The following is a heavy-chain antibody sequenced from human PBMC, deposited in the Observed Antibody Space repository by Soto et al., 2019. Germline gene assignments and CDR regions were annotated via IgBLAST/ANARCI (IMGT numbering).Heavy chain of an antibody. J-gene: IGHJ6*02. CDR1: GFIFSDYW. CDR3: AKDVGQQLVLNYGMDV. D-gene: IGHD6-13*01. CDR2: LDPTGSDT. V-gene: IGHV3-74*01. Sequence: GGSLRLSCAASGFIFSDYWMHWVRQGPGMGLACVPRLDPTGSDTYYADSLKGRFTVSRDNAKSTLYLQINSLRGEDTAVYYCAKDVGQQLVLNYGMDVWGQGTTVTVSS.